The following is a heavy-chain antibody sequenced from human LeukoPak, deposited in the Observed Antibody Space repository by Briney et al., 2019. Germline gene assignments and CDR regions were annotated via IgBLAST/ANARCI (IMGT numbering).Heavy chain of an antibody. CDR1: GFTFSRYW. D-gene: IGHD3-10*02. CDR3: TRDSQDSYVYYMVV. V-gene: IGHV3-7*01. CDR2: INQDGSVK. J-gene: IGHJ6*03. Sequence: GGSLRLSCAVCGFTFSRYWMSWVRQAPGKGLEWVANINQDGSVKYYVDSVKGRFTISRDSAKNSLYLQMNSLRAEDTAVYYCTRDSQDSYVYYMVVWGKGTTVTVSS.